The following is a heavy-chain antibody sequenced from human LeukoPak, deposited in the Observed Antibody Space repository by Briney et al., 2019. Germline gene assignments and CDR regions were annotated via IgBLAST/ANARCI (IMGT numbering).Heavy chain of an antibody. Sequence: GESLKISCEASGYTFTHWWIGWVRQMPGKGLEWMGIIPPGDSDTRYSPSFQGQVTISADTSISTAYLQWSSLKASDTAMYYCARLGGPHSRGLRSHLDYWGQGTQLTVSS. V-gene: IGHV5-51*01. CDR1: GYTFTHWW. J-gene: IGHJ4*02. CDR3: ARLGGPHSRGLRSHLDY. CDR2: IPPGDSDT. D-gene: IGHD2-15*01.